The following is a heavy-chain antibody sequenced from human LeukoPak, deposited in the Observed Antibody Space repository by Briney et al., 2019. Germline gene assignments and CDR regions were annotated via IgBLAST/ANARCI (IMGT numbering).Heavy chain of an antibody. J-gene: IGHJ2*01. Sequence: SETLSLTCTVSGGSISSYYWSWIRQPPGKGLEWIGYIYYSGSTNYNPSLKSRGTISVDTSKNKFSLKLSSVTAADTAVYYCARQVGGFWYFDLWGRGTLVTVSS. CDR3: ARQVGGFWYFDL. CDR1: GGSISSYY. CDR2: IYYSGST. V-gene: IGHV4-59*08. D-gene: IGHD6-25*01.